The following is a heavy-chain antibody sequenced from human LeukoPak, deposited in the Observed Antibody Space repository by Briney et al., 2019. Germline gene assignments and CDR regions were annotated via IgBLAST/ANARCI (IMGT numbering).Heavy chain of an antibody. CDR1: GGSISSGGYY. J-gene: IGHJ4*02. V-gene: IGHV4-30-2*01. CDR2: IYHSGST. CDR3: ARERGQQLVSDY. Sequence: SQTLSLTCTVSGGSISSGGYYWSWIRQPPGKGLEWIGYIYHSGSTYYNPSLKSRVTISVDRSKNQFSLKLSSVTAADTAVYYCARERGQQLVSDYWGQGTLVTVSS. D-gene: IGHD6-13*01.